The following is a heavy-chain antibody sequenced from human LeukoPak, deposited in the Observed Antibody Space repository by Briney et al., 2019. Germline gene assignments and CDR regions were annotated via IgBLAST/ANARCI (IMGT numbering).Heavy chain of an antibody. CDR2: ISWNSGSI. Sequence: GRSLRLSCAASGFTFDDYAMHWVRQAPGKGLEWVSGISWNSGSIGYADSVKGRFTISRDNAKNSLYLQMNSLRAEDTALYYCAKDTSPEFDWSDYWGQGTLVTVSS. V-gene: IGHV3-9*01. CDR3: AKDTSPEFDWSDY. D-gene: IGHD3-9*01. J-gene: IGHJ4*02. CDR1: GFTFDDYA.